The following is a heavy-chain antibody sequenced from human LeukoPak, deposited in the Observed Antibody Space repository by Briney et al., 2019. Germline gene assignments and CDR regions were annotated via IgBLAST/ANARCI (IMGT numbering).Heavy chain of an antibody. V-gene: IGHV3-48*03. CDR3: ARGHYGMDV. CDR2: ISNSGSSK. Sequence: GGSLRLSCSASGFTFNNYEMNWVRQAPGKGLEWVSYISNSGSSKYYADSVKGRFTISRDNAKNSLYLQMNSLRAEDTAVYYCARGHYGMDVWGQGTTVTVSS. J-gene: IGHJ6*02. CDR1: GFTFNNYE.